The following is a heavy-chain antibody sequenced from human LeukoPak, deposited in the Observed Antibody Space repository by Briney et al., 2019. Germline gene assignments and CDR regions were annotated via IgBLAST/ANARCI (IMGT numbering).Heavy chain of an antibody. J-gene: IGHJ4*02. V-gene: IGHV4-59*08. CDR3: ARLLRQTSVGHDLYYFDY. D-gene: IGHD1-1*01. Sequence: SETLSLTCTVSGGSISSYYWSWIRQPPGKGLEWIGYIDYSGSTNYNPSLKSRVSISVDTSKNQFSLKLNSVTAADTAVYYCARLLRQTSVGHDLYYFDYWGQGTLVTVSS. CDR1: GGSISSYY. CDR2: IDYSGST.